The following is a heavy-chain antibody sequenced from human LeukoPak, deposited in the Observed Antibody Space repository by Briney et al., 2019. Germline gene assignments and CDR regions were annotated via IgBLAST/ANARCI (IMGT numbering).Heavy chain of an antibody. V-gene: IGHV4-59*01. CDR1: DDFSSKFY. CDR3: AKIDPLGFFDY. CDR2: LFLSGAT. J-gene: IGHJ4*01. D-gene: IGHD3-10*01. Sequence: SETLSLNCTVSDDFSSKFYWRWIRQAPGKGLDGIGHLFLSGATNYSPSLNSRLTMSVDRSKMHFSLRLTSVTAADTAVYFCAKIDPLGFFDYWGQGMLVTVSS.